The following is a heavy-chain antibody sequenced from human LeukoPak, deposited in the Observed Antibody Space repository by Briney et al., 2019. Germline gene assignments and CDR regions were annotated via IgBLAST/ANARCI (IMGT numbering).Heavy chain of an antibody. D-gene: IGHD7-27*01. CDR1: GFTFSSYG. CDR3: AKVGNDYYYGMDV. J-gene: IGHJ6*02. V-gene: IGHV3-30*18. Sequence: PGGSLRLSCAASGFTFSSYGMQWVRQAPGRGREGVVVISYDGSNKYYADSVKGRFTISRDNSKNTLYLQMNSLRAEDTAVYYCAKVGNDYYYGMDVWGQGTTVTVSS. CDR2: ISYDGSNK.